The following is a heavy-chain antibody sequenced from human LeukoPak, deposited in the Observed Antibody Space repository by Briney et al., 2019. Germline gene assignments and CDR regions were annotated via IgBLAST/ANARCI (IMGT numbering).Heavy chain of an antibody. V-gene: IGHV4-4*07. CDR1: GGSISGYY. J-gene: IGHJ5*02. Sequence: SETLSLTCTVSGGSISGYYWTWIRQPAGKGLDWIGRIYTTGSTNYNPSLKSRVTMSVDTSKNQFSLKLSSVTAADTAVYYCAKVYSWNNVFDPWGQGTLVTVSS. CDR3: AKVYSWNNVFDP. D-gene: IGHD1/OR15-1a*01. CDR2: IYTTGST.